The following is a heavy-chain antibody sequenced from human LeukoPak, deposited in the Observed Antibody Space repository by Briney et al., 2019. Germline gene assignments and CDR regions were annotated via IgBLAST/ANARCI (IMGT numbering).Heavy chain of an antibody. CDR3: ARGTRSVVVVPAASLDY. J-gene: IGHJ4*02. CDR1: GYTFTSYA. Sequence: ASVKVSCKASGYTFTSYAMNWVRQAPGQGLEWMGWINPNSGGTNYAQNFQGWVTMTRDTSISTAYMELSRLTSDDTAVYYCARGTRSVVVVPAASLDYWGQGTLVTVSS. D-gene: IGHD2-2*01. V-gene: IGHV1-2*04. CDR2: INPNSGGT.